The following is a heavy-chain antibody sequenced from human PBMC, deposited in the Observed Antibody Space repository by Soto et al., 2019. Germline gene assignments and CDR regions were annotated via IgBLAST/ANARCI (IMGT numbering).Heavy chain of an antibody. CDR3: TRKIDFGLRGHGMDV. CDR1: GFTFSSYS. J-gene: IGHJ6*01. D-gene: IGHD2-15*01. CDR2: ISSANAYI. V-gene: IGHV3-21*01. Sequence: GESLKLSCVGSGFTFSSYSVNWVRQAPVMGLEWVSSISSANAYIYYADSVKRRFTISRDNAKNSLFLQMSSLRAEDTAIYYCTRKIDFGLRGHGMDVWGQGTTVTVAS.